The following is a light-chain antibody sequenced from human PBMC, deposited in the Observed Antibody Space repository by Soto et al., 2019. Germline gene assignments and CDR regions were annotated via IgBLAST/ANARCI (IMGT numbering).Light chain of an antibody. Sequence: QSALTQPPSVSGXPXQSVTXSCTXTSXXVGSYNRVSWYQQPPGTAPKLMIYEVSNRPSGVPDRFSGSKSGNTASLTISGLQAEDEADYYCSSYTSSSTLGVFGTGTKVTVL. V-gene: IGLV2-18*02. CDR1: SXXVGSYNR. J-gene: IGLJ1*01. CDR2: EVS. CDR3: SSYTSSSTLGV.